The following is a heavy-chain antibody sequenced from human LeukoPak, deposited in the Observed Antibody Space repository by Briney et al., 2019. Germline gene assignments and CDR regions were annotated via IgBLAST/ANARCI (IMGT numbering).Heavy chain of an antibody. CDR3: ARSGIGQWEPHWFDP. Sequence: PSETLSPTCTVSGGSISSYYWSWIRQPAGKGLEWIGRIYTSGSTNYNPSLKSRVTMSVDTSKNQFSLKLSSVTAADTAVYYCARSGIGQWEPHWFDPWGQGTLVTVSS. CDR2: IYTSGST. D-gene: IGHD1-26*01. J-gene: IGHJ5*02. V-gene: IGHV4-4*07. CDR1: GGSISSYY.